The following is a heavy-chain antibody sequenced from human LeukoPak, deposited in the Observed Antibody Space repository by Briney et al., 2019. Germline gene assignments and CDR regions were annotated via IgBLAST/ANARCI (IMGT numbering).Heavy chain of an antibody. CDR3: ARHPVTTAGYYYYYYMDV. CDR2: IKQDGSEK. CDR1: GFTFNSYW. V-gene: IGHV3-7*01. J-gene: IGHJ6*03. D-gene: IGHD4-11*01. Sequence: GGSLRLSCAASGFTFNSYWMSWVRQAPGKGLEWVANIKQDGSEKYYVDSVKGRFTISRDNAKNSLYLQMNSLRAEDTAVYYCARHPVTTAGYYYYYYMDVWGKGTTVTVSS.